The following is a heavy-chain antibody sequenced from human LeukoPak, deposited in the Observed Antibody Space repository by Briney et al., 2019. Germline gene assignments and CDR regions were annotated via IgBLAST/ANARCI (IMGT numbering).Heavy chain of an antibody. CDR1: GFTFSGSA. D-gene: IGHD6-13*01. CDR2: IRSKANSYAT. CDR3: AKYFAAGLNFDY. V-gene: IGHV3-73*01. J-gene: IGHJ4*02. Sequence: QPGGSLRLSCAASGFTFSGSAMHWVRQASGKGLEWVGRIRSKANSYATAYAASVKGRFTISRDDSKNTAYLQMNSLKTEDTAVYYCAKYFAAGLNFDYWGQGTLVTVSS.